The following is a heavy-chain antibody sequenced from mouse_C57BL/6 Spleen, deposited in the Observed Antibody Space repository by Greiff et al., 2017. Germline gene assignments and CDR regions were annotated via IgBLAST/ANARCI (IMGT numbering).Heavy chain of an antibody. CDR3: ARRGNYDYDDWFAY. D-gene: IGHD2-4*01. CDR1: GYTFTSYW. V-gene: IGHV1-69*01. Sequence: QVQLQQPGAELVMPGASVKLSCKASGYTFTSYWMHWVKQRPGQGLEWIGEIDPSDSYTNYTQKFKGKSTLTVDKSSSRAYMQLSSLTSEDSAVYYCARRGNYDYDDWFAYWGQGTLVTVSA. J-gene: IGHJ3*01. CDR2: IDPSDSYT.